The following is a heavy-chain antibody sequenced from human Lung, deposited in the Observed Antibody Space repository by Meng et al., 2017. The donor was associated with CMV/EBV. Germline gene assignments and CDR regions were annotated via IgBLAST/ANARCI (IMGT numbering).Heavy chain of an antibody. CDR1: GYTFTDYY. Sequence: GESLKISCKGSGYTFTDYYMHWVRQAPGQGLEWMGWINPNSGGTNYAQKFHDRVTMTRDTSISTAYMELRRLTSDDSAVYYCATLPPVAARYYYNGFDVWGQGXTVTVSS. V-gene: IGHV1-2*02. J-gene: IGHJ6*02. CDR3: ATLPPVAARYYYNGFDV. CDR2: INPNSGGT. D-gene: IGHD6-19*01.